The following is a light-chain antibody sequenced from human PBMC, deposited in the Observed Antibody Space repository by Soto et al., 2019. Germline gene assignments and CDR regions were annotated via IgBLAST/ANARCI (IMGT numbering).Light chain of an antibody. J-gene: IGKJ1*01. CDR2: KAS. V-gene: IGKV1-5*03. CDR1: QSINSW. Sequence: DIQMTQSPSTLSASVGDRVTITCRASQSINSWLAWYQQKPGRAPKLLIYKASSLESGVPSRFSGSGSGTEFTLTISSLQPDDFASDYCQQYTSYSTFGQGTKVEIK. CDR3: QQYTSYST.